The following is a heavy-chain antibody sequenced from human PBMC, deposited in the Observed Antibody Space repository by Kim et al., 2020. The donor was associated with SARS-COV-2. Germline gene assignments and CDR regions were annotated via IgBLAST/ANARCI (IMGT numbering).Heavy chain of an antibody. D-gene: IGHD3-22*01. CDR3: ARANYYDSSGYYGFDY. J-gene: IGHJ4*02. V-gene: IGHV3-21*01. Sequence: SVKGRFTISRDNAKNSLYLQMNSLRAEDTAVYYCARANYYDSSGYYGFDYWGQGTLVTVSS.